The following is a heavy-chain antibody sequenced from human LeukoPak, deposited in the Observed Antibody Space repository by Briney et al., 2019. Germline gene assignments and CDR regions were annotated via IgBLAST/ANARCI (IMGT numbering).Heavy chain of an antibody. CDR3: ARVRGYCSGGSCLVDYYYYMDV. D-gene: IGHD2-15*01. J-gene: IGHJ6*03. CDR1: GFTFSDYY. V-gene: IGHV3-11*04. CDR2: ISSSGSTI. Sequence: GGSLRLSCAASGFTFSDYYMSWIRQAPGKGLEWVSYISSSGSTIYYADSVKGRFTISRDNAKNSLYLQMNSLRAEDTAVYYCARVRGYCSGGSCLVDYYYYMDVWGKGTTVTISS.